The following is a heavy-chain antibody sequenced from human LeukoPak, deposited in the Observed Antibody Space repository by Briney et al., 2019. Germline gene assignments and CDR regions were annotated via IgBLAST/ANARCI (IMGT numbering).Heavy chain of an antibody. Sequence: PGGSLRLSCAASGFAFRSYWMTWVRQAPGKGLEWVANIRPDGSGKNYVDSVKGRFTISRDDANNALFLQMKGLRVENTAVYYCSSQPAVLDLDFWGQGALVTVSS. CDR2: IRPDGSGK. D-gene: IGHD2/OR15-2a*01. V-gene: IGHV3-7*01. CDR3: SSQPAVLDLDF. CDR1: GFAFRSYW. J-gene: IGHJ4*02.